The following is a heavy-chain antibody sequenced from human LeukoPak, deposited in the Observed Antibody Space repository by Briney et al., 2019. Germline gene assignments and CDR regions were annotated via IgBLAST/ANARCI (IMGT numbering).Heavy chain of an antibody. J-gene: IGHJ4*02. CDR3: ARFGSCTPPLFDY. Sequence: GASVKVSCKASGYTFTGYYMHWVRQAPGQGLEWMGGINPNSGGTNYAQKFQGRVTMTRDTSISTAYMELNRLISDDTAVYYCARFGSCTPPLFDYWGQGTLVTVSS. CDR1: GYTFTGYY. V-gene: IGHV1-2*02. CDR2: INPNSGGT. D-gene: IGHD1-26*01.